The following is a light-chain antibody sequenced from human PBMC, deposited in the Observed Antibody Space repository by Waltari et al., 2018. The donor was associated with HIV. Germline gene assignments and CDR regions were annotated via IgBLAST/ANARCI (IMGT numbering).Light chain of an antibody. Sequence: EIVLTQSPATLSLSPGERATLSCRASQSVSNYLAWYQQKSGQAPRLLLFDASNRATGIPARFSASGSGTDFTLTISSLQPEDFAFYYCHQRSTWPRTFGQGTKVEIK. CDR3: HQRSTWPRT. J-gene: IGKJ1*01. V-gene: IGKV3-11*01. CDR1: QSVSNY. CDR2: DAS.